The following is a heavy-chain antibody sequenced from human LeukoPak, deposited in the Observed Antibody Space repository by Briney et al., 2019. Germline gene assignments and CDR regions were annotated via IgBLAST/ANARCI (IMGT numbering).Heavy chain of an antibody. Sequence: GGSLRLSCAASGFTFSSYSMNWVRQAPGKGLEWVSSISSSSSYIYYADSVKGRFTISRDNAKNSLYLQMNSLRAEDTAVYYCARGTSGYASYYYMDVWGKGTTVTVSS. CDR1: GFTFSSYS. CDR3: ARGTSGYASYYYMDV. CDR2: ISSSSSYI. V-gene: IGHV3-21*01. D-gene: IGHD5-12*01. J-gene: IGHJ6*03.